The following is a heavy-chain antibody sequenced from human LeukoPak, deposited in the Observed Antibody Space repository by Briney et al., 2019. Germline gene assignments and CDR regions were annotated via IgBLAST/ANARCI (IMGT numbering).Heavy chain of an antibody. CDR2: IYYSGST. V-gene: IGHV4-31*03. Sequence: PSETLSLTCTVSGGSISSGGYYWSWIRQHPGKGLEWIGYIYYSGSTYYNPSLKSRVTISVDTSKNQFSLKLSSVTAADTAVYYCARGAPLNDYGDESAFDIWGQGTMVTVSS. CDR3: ARGAPLNDYGDESAFDI. J-gene: IGHJ3*02. CDR1: GGSISSGGYY. D-gene: IGHD4-17*01.